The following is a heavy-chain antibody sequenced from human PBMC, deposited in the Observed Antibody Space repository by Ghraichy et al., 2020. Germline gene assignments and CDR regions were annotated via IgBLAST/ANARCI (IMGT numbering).Heavy chain of an antibody. CDR1: GFTFSSYA. D-gene: IGHD2-2*01. V-gene: IGHV3-23*01. CDR3: AKDRTLGYCSSTSCHERTSYYYYGMDV. J-gene: IGHJ6*02. CDR2: ISGSGGST. Sequence: GESLRLSCAASGFTFSSYAMSWVRQAPGKGLEWVSAISGSGGSTYYADSVKGRFTISRDNYKNTLYLQRTSLRAEDTAVYYCAKDRTLGYCSSTSCHERTSYYYYGMDVWVQGTTVTVSS.